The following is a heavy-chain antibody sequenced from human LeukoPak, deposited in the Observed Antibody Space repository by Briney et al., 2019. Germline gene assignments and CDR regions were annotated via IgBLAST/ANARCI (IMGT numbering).Heavy chain of an antibody. CDR2: ISYDGSDQ. Sequence: SGRSLRLSCAASGFTFTTYAIHWLRQAPGKGPEWVARISYDGSDQCYADSVKGRFTVSRDDPKNTVFLQMNSLRTDDTARYFCAREEEGELPDYWGQGTLVTVSS. V-gene: IGHV3-30*01. CDR3: AREEEGELPDY. CDR1: GFTFTTYA. J-gene: IGHJ4*02. D-gene: IGHD1-26*01.